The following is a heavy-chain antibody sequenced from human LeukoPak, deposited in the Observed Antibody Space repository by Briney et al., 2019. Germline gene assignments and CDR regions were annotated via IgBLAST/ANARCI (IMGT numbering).Heavy chain of an antibody. CDR2: ISAYNGNT. J-gene: IGHJ4*03. V-gene: IGHV1-18*01. D-gene: IGHD3-22*01. CDR3: ARDKLGAAYYYDSSGYYFGDFDY. CDR1: GYTFTSYG. Sequence: ASVKVSCKASGYTFTSYGISWVRQAPGQGLEWMGWISAYNGNTNYAQKLQGRVTMTTDTSTSTAYMELRSLRSDDTAVYYCARDKLGAAYYYDSSGYYFGDFDYWGQGTTVTVSS.